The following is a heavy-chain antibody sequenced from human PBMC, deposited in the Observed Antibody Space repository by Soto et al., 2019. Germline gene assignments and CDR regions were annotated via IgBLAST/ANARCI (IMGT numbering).Heavy chain of an antibody. Sequence: QVQLVQSGAEVKKPGSSVKVSCKASGGTFSSYAISWVRQAPGQGLEWMGGIIPIFGTANYAQKFQGRVTITADESTSTAYMELSSLRSEDTAVYYCARVGKYCSGGSCYASGDAFDIWGQGTMVTVSS. CDR2: IIPIFGTA. V-gene: IGHV1-69*01. J-gene: IGHJ3*02. CDR1: GGTFSSYA. D-gene: IGHD2-15*01. CDR3: ARVGKYCSGGSCYASGDAFDI.